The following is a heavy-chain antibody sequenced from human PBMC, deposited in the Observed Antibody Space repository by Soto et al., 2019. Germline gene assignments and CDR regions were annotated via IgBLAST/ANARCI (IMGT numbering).Heavy chain of an antibody. D-gene: IGHD3-3*01. CDR2: IYPGDSDT. CDR3: ARLNYDFWSGPYGMDV. CDR1: GYSFTIYW. V-gene: IGHV5-51*01. J-gene: IGHJ6*02. Sequence: GESLKISCNGSGYSFTIYWIGLVLQMPGKGLEWMGIIYPGDSDTRYSPSFQGQVTISADKSISTAYLQWSSLKASDTAMYYCARLNYDFWSGPYGMDVWGQGTTVTVSS.